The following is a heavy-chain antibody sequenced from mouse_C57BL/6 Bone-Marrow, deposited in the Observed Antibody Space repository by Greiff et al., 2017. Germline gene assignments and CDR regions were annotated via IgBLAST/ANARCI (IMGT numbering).Heavy chain of an antibody. V-gene: IGHV1-5*01. D-gene: IGHD1-1*01. J-gene: IGHJ4*01. Sequence: EVQLQQSGTVLARPGASVKMSCKTSGYTFTSYWMHWVKQRPGRGLEWIGAIYPGNSDTSYNQKFKGKAKLTAVTAASTAYMELSSLTNEDSAVYYGTRFYYYGRRDERPDAMDYWGQGTSVTVSA. CDR2: IYPGNSDT. CDR1: GYTFTSYW. CDR3: TRFYYYGRRDERPDAMDY.